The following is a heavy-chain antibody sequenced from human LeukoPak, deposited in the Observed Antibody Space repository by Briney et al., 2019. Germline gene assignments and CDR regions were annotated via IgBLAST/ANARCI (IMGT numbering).Heavy chain of an antibody. J-gene: IGHJ5*02. CDR3: ARDLERRVEDWFDP. Sequence: GASVKVSCEASGYTFTGYYMHWVRQAPGQGLEWMGRINPNSGGTNYAQKFQGRVTMTRDTSISTAYMELSRLRSDHTAVYYCARDLERRVEDWFDPWGQGTLVTVSS. D-gene: IGHD1-1*01. V-gene: IGHV1-2*06. CDR2: INPNSGGT. CDR1: GYTFTGYY.